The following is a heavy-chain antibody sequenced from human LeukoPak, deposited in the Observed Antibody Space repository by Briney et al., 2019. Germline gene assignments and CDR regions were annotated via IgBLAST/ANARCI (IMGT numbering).Heavy chain of an antibody. CDR1: GGSISSYY. Sequence: PSETLSLTCTVSGGSISSYYWSWIRQSPGKGLEWIGYIYYSGGTNYNPSLKSRVTISLDTSKNQFSLNLSSVTAADTAVYYCARGRGYSDHWGQGTPVTVSS. CDR3: ARGRGYSDH. D-gene: IGHD5-18*01. CDR2: IYYSGGT. V-gene: IGHV4-59*01. J-gene: IGHJ4*02.